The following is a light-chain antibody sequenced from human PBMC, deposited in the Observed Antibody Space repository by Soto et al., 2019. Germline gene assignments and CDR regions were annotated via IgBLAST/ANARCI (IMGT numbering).Light chain of an antibody. J-gene: IGLJ3*02. CDR1: SNDGGRYNL. Sequence: QSVLTQPASVSGSPEQSITISGTGTSNDGGRYNLVSWYQQHPGKAPKVMIYEATKRPSGVFNAFSGSKSGNTASLTISGLQGEDEADYYCCACAGSGTVVFGGGTKLTVL. V-gene: IGLV2-23*01. CDR3: CACAGSGTVV. CDR2: EAT.